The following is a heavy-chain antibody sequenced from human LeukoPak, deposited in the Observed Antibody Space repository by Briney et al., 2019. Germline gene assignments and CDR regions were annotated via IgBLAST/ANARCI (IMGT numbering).Heavy chain of an antibody. CDR1: EFTFSSYA. CDR2: ISYDGSNK. V-gene: IGHV3-30-3*01. D-gene: IGHD4-11*01. Sequence: GGSLRLSCAASEFTFSSYAMHWVRQAPGKGLEWVAVISYDGSNKYYADSVKGRFTISRDNSKNTLYLQMNSLRAEDTAVYYCARDTLTVTTYYFDYWGQGTLVTVSS. J-gene: IGHJ4*02. CDR3: ARDTLTVTTYYFDY.